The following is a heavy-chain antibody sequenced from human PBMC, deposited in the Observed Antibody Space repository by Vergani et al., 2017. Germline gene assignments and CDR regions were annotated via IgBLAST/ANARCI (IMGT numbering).Heavy chain of an antibody. CDR1: GDSIISRSYY. V-gene: IGHV4-39*01. CDR3: ASGKYYSDSTSHFRGRYFDV. CDR2: IYNSGNG. D-gene: IGHD3-16*01. Sequence: QMQLQESGPGLVKASETLSLTCTVPGDSIISRSYYWGWIRQPPGKGLEWIGSIYNSGNGDSSSSLQSRVTISADTSKNQFSLRLTSVTAADTAVYYCASGKYYSDSTSHFRGRYFDVWGRGTLVTVPS. J-gene: IGHJ2*01.